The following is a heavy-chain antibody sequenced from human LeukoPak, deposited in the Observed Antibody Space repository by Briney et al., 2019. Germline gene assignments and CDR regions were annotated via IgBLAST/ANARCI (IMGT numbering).Heavy chain of an antibody. V-gene: IGHV3-33*01. J-gene: IGHJ4*02. D-gene: IGHD3-10*01. CDR2: IWYDGSNK. CDR1: GFTFSSYG. Sequence: GGSLRLSCAASGFTFSSYGMHWVRQAPGKGLEWVAVIWYDGSNKYYADSVKGRFTISRDNSKNTLYLQMNSLRAEDTAVYYCATGFYGSGSYSIQGGYWGQGTLVTVSS. CDR3: ATGFYGSGSYSIQGGY.